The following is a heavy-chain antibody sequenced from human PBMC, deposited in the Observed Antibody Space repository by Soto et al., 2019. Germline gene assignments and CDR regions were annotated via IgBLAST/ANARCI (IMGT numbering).Heavy chain of an antibody. CDR1: GFTFSSYG. Sequence: GGSLRLSCAASGFTFSSYGMHWVRQAPGKGLEWVAVIWYDGSNKYYADSVKGRFTISRDNSKNTLYLQMNSLRAEDTAVYYCARDVAAAGTDEYYYYYGMDVWGQGTTVTVSS. J-gene: IGHJ6*02. D-gene: IGHD6-13*01. V-gene: IGHV3-33*01. CDR3: ARDVAAAGTDEYYYYYGMDV. CDR2: IWYDGSNK.